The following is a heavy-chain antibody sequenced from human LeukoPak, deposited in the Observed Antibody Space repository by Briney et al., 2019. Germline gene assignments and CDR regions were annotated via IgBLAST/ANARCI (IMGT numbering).Heavy chain of an antibody. Sequence: SVKVSCKASGGTFSSYAISRVRQAPGQGLEWMGGIIPIFGTANYAQKFQGRVTITTDESTSTAYMELSSLRSEDTAVYYCARQYSGSFRNAFDIWGQGTMVTVSS. D-gene: IGHD1-26*01. J-gene: IGHJ3*02. CDR1: GGTFSSYA. V-gene: IGHV1-69*05. CDR3: ARQYSGSFRNAFDI. CDR2: IIPIFGTA.